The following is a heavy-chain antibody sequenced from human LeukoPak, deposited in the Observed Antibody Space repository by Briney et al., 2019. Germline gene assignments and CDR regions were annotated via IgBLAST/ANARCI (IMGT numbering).Heavy chain of an antibody. CDR3: ARDQYDHVWGSHRPYFDS. CDR1: GYTLTELS. CDR2: FDPEDGET. Sequence: ASVKVSCKVSGYTLTELSMHWVRQAPGKGLEWMGGFDPEDGETIYAQKFQGRVTMTEDTSTDTAYMELSSLRSEDTAVYYCARDQYDHVWGSHRPYFDSWGQGALVTVSS. J-gene: IGHJ4*02. V-gene: IGHV1-24*01. D-gene: IGHD3-16*02.